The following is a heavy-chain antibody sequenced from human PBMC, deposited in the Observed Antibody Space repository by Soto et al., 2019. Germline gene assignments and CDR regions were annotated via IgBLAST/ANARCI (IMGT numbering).Heavy chain of an antibody. CDR3: ARGGKGENWFDT. D-gene: IGHD1-26*01. V-gene: IGHV4-31*02. Sequence: PSETLSLTCAVPSGSITSGGFYWHWVRQRPGEGLEGIGYIFHSGSIYYNPSLRSRVSMSMDTSNDQFSLNLSSVTAADTAVYFCARGGKGENWFDTWGQGTLVT. CDR2: IFHSGSI. CDR1: SGSITSGGFY. J-gene: IGHJ5*02.